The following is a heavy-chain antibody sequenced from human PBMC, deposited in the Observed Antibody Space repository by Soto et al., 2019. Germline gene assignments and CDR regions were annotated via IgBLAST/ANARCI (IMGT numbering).Heavy chain of an antibody. D-gene: IGHD1-1*01. Sequence: PSETLSLTYTVSAGSTSRYYWGWIRQPPGKGLEWIGYIYYSGSTNYNPSLKSRVTISVDTSKNQFSLKLSSVTAADTAVYYCARRYGYSFDYWGQGTLVTVS. CDR2: IYYSGST. V-gene: IGHV4-59*08. CDR1: AGSTSRYY. J-gene: IGHJ4*02. CDR3: ARRYGYSFDY.